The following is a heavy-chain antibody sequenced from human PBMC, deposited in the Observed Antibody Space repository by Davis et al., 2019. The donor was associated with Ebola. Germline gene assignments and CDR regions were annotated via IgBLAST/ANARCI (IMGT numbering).Heavy chain of an antibody. CDR3: AKQRGVGAIDYDY. D-gene: IGHD1-26*01. Sequence: GESLKISCAASGFTFSSYAMSWVRQAPGRGLEWVAFVRSHGSDDHYADSVKGRLTISRDNPKNTLYLQMNSLRADDTAVYYCAKQRGVGAIDYDYWGRGTVVTVSS. CDR1: GFTFSSYA. J-gene: IGHJ4*02. CDR2: VRSHGSDD. V-gene: IGHV3-30*02.